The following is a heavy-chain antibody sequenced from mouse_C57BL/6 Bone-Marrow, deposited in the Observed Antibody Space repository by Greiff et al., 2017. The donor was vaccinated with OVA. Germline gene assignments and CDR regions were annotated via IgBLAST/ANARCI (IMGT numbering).Heavy chain of an antibody. CDR1: GYTFTSYW. D-gene: IGHD3-1*01. CDR2: IYPSDSET. V-gene: IGHV1-61*01. Sequence: QVQLQQPGAELVRPGSSVKLSCKASGYTFTSYWMDGVKQRPGQGLEWIGNIYPSDSETHYNQKFKDKATLTVAKSSGTAYMPLSSLTSEDSAVYYGANSGPPMDYWGQGTSVTVSS. J-gene: IGHJ4*01. CDR3: ANSGPPMDY.